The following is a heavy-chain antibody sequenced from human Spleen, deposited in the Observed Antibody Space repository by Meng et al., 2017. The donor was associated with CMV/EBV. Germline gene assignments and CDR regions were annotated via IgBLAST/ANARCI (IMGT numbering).Heavy chain of an antibody. V-gene: IGHV4-39*02. CDR3: ARDQNSFDFWSGYGMDV. CDR2: IYYSGST. J-gene: IGHJ6*02. Sequence: GSLRLSCTVSGGSISSNSYYWGWIRQPPGKGLEWIGSIYYSGSTYYNPSLKSRVTISVDTSKNQFSLKLSSVTAADTAVYYCARDQNSFDFWSGYGMDVWGQGTTVTVSS. CDR1: GGSISSNSYY. D-gene: IGHD3-3*01.